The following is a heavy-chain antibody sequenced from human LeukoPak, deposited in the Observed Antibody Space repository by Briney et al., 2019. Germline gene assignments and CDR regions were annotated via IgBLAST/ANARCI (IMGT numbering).Heavy chain of an antibody. Sequence: GGSLRLSCAASGFTFSDYSMNWVRQAPGKGLEWISYFGIDSGNTNYADSVKGRFTISGDKAKNSLYLQMNSLRVEDTGVYYCARDYKYAFDNWGQGTLVTVSS. J-gene: IGHJ4*02. CDR2: FGIDSGNT. CDR1: GFTFSDYS. CDR3: ARDYKYAFDN. D-gene: IGHD5-24*01. V-gene: IGHV3-48*01.